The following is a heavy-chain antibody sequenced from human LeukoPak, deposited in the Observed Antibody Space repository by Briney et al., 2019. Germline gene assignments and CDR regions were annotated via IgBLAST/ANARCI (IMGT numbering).Heavy chain of an antibody. CDR3: AKDIGVEMATITTGY. J-gene: IGHJ4*02. Sequence: PGASLRFSCAASGFTFSSYAMSWVRQAPGKGLEWVSAISGSGGSTYYADSVKGRFTISRDNSKNTLYLQMNSLRAEDTAVYYCAKDIGVEMATITTGYWGQGTLVTVSS. V-gene: IGHV3-23*01. CDR2: ISGSGGST. CDR1: GFTFSSYA. D-gene: IGHD5-24*01.